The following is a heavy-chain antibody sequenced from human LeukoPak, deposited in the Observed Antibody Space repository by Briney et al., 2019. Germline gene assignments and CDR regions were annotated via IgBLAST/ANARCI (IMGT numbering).Heavy chain of an antibody. V-gene: IGHV6-1*01. CDR2: TYYRSKWYN. J-gene: IGHJ3*02. CDR3: TRGFYGFDI. CDR1: GDSVSSNSAA. D-gene: IGHD3-10*01. Sequence: SQTLSLTCAISGDSVSSNSAAWSWIRQSPSRGLEWLGRTYYRSKWYNDSAASVKSRITINPDTSKNQFSLQLNSVTPEDTAVHYCTRGFYGFDIWGQGTMVIVSS.